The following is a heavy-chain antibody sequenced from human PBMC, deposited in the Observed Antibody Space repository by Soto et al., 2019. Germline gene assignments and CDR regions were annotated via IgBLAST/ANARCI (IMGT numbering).Heavy chain of an antibody. J-gene: IGHJ4*02. CDR2: IRGRSKKFAT. CDR1: GFNFSDSA. CDR3: TARGGDSLQDI. Sequence: EVQLVESGGGLVQPGGSLKVSCAGLGFNFSDSALQWVRQPSGKGLEWIGRIRGRSKKFATSYATSVRGRFSLSRDVSRNTAYLQMNSLRDDDTGVYFCTARGGDSLQDIWGQGTLVTVSS. V-gene: IGHV3-73*01. D-gene: IGHD4-17*01.